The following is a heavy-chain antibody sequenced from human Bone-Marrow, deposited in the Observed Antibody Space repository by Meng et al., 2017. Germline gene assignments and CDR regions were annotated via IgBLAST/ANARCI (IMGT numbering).Heavy chain of an antibody. Sequence: SETLSLTCAVSGYSISSGYYWGWIRQPPGKGLEWIGSIYHSGSTYYNPSLKSRVTISVDTSKNQFSLKLSSVTAADTAVYYCARPQGAARPIWFDPWGQGTLVTVSS. J-gene: IGHJ5*02. CDR2: IYHSGST. CDR1: GYSISSGYY. D-gene: IGHD6-6*01. V-gene: IGHV4-38-2*01. CDR3: ARPQGAARPIWFDP.